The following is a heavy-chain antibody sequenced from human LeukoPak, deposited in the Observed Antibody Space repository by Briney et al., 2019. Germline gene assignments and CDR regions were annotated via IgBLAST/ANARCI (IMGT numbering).Heavy chain of an antibody. V-gene: IGHV3-48*01. D-gene: IGHD6-13*01. J-gene: IGHJ4*02. CDR3: ARVGWGQQLARLDY. Sequence: PGGSLRLSCVASGFTFSDYSMHWVRQAPGKGLEWVSYIRSTGTTIYHGDSVKGRFTISRGNAKNSLFLQMNSLRVEDTAVYYCARVGWGQQLARLDYWGQGTLVTVSS. CDR2: IRSTGTTI. CDR1: GFTFSDYS.